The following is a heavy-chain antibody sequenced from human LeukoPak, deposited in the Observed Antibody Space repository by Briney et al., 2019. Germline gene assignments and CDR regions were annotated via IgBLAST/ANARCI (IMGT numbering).Heavy chain of an antibody. D-gene: IGHD6-6*01. CDR3: ARGQASIAARPSDY. CDR2: INPNSGGT. J-gene: IGHJ4*02. CDR1: GYTFTGYY. V-gene: IGHV1-2*02. Sequence: ASVEVSCKASGYTFTGYYMHWVRQAPGQGLEWMGWINPNSGGTNYAQKFQGRVTMTRDTSISTAYMELSRLRSDDTAVYYCARGQASIAARPSDYWGQGTLVTVSS.